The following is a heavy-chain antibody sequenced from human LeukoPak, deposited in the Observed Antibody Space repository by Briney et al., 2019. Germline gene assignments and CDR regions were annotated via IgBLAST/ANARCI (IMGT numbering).Heavy chain of an antibody. CDR2: ISYDGSSK. D-gene: IGHD3-10*01. J-gene: IGHJ4*02. CDR3: ARAGITMVRGASIRTDYLDN. Sequence: GGSLRLSCAASGFTFSSYAIHWVRQAPGKGLEWVAAISYDGSSKYYADSVKGRFTISRDNSKKTLYLQMNSMRTEDTAVYYCARAGITMVRGASIRTDYLDNRGQGTLVTVSS. CDR1: GFTFSSYA. V-gene: IGHV3-30*01.